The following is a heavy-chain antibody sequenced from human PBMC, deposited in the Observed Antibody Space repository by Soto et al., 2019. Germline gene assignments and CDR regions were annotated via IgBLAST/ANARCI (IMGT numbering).Heavy chain of an antibody. CDR2: IYYSGST. J-gene: IGHJ5*02. CDR1: GGSISSGGYY. V-gene: IGHV4-31*03. Sequence: PSETLSITCTVSGGSISSGGYYWSWIRQHPGKGLEWIGYIYYSGSTYYNPSLKSRVTISVDTSKNQFSLKLSSVTAADTAVYYCARGIMITVGGVIVPDIDTCALGTVLTISS. D-gene: IGHD3-16*02. CDR3: ARGIMITVGGVIVPDIDT.